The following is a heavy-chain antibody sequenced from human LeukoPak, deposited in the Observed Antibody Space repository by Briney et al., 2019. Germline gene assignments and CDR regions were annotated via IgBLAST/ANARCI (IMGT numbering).Heavy chain of an antibody. CDR3: ARSPAPTYSSSQCYWFEP. CDR1: GFTFSSYT. CDR2: ISGSGDIT. Sequence: PGDSLRLSCAASGFTFSSYTMSWVRQAPGKGPEWVSAISGSGDITYYADSVKGRFTISRDNSKNTLYLQMNSLRAEGTAVYYCARSPAPTYSSSQCYWFEPWGQGTLVTVSS. J-gene: IGHJ5*02. V-gene: IGHV3-23*01. D-gene: IGHD6-13*01.